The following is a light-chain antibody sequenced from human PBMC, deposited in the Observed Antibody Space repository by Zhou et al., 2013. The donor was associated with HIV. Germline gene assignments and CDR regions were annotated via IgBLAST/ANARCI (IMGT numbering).Light chain of an antibody. Sequence: DIQLTQSPSFLSASVGDRVTITCRASQGISGSLTWYQQKPGKAPKLLIYAASTLQSGVPSRFSGSGSGTDFTLTISSLQPEDFATYYCQQLSSPFTFGPGTKVDIK. V-gene: IGKV1-9*01. J-gene: IGKJ3*01. CDR2: AAS. CDR3: QQLSSPFT. CDR1: QGISGS.